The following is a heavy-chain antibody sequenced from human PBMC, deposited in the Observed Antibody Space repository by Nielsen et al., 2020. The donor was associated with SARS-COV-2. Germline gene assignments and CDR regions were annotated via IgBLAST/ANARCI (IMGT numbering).Heavy chain of an antibody. D-gene: IGHD6-19*01. J-gene: IGHJ4*02. CDR3: ARDPRSSIAVAGSRDY. Sequence: GESLKISCAASGFTFSDYYMSWIRQAPGKGLEWASYISSSSSYTNYADSVKGRFTISRDNAKNSLYLQMNSLRAEDTAVYYCARDPRSSIAVAGSRDYWGQGTLVTVSS. CDR1: GFTFSDYY. V-gene: IGHV3-11*05. CDR2: ISSSSSYT.